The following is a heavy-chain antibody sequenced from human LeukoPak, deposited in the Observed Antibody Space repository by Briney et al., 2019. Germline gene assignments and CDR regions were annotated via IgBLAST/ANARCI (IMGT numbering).Heavy chain of an antibody. Sequence: ASVKVSCKASGYTFTGYYMHWVRQAPGQGLEWMGWINANSGGTNYAQKFQGRVTMTRDTSISTAYMELSRLRSDDTAVYYCARVKGHYYYDSSGYSFDYWGQGTLVTVSS. CDR2: INANSGGT. V-gene: IGHV1-2*02. D-gene: IGHD3-22*01. J-gene: IGHJ4*02. CDR3: ARVKGHYYYDSSGYSFDY. CDR1: GYTFTGYY.